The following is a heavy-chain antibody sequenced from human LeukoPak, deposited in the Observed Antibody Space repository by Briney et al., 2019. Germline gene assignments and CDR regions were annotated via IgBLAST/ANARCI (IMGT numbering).Heavy chain of an antibody. V-gene: IGHV3-23*01. D-gene: IGHD3-22*01. Sequence: GGSLRLSCAASGFSFSSYAMTWVRQAPGKGLEWVSSISGSGASTYYADSLKGRFTISRDTSKSTLFLQMNSLRVEDTAVYHCVKDRETYYDPGGYYCIWLDPWGLGTLVTVSS. CDR3: VKDRETYYDPGGYYCIWLDP. CDR2: ISGSGAST. J-gene: IGHJ5*02. CDR1: GFSFSSYA.